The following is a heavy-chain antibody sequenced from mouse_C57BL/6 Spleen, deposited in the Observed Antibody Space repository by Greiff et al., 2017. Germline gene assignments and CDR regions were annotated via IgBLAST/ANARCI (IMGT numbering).Heavy chain of an antibody. D-gene: IGHD1-1*01. V-gene: IGHV1-64*01. Sequence: QVQLQQPGAELVKPGASVKLSCKASGYTFTSYWMHWVKQRPGQGLEWIGMIHPNSGSTNYNEKFKSKATLTVDKSSSTAYMQLSSLTSEDSAVYYCAIITTVAHHYYAMDDWGQGTSVTVSS. CDR3: AIITTVAHHYYAMDD. CDR2: IHPNSGST. J-gene: IGHJ4*01. CDR1: GYTFTSYW.